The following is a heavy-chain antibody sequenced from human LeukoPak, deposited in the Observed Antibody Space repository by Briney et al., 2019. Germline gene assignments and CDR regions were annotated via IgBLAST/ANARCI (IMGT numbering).Heavy chain of an antibody. J-gene: IGHJ4*02. CDR3: AKDLDILTGFDY. D-gene: IGHD3-9*01. V-gene: IGHV3-30*18. CDR1: GFTFSSYG. Sequence: GGSLRLSCAASGFTFSSYGMHWVRQAPGKGLEWVAVISYDGSNKYYADSVKGRFTISRDNSKNTLYLQMNSLRAEDTAVYYCAKDLDILTGFDYWGQETLVTVSS. CDR2: ISYDGSNK.